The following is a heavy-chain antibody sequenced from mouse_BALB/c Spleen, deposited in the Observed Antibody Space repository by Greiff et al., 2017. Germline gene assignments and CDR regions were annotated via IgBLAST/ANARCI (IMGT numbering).Heavy chain of an antibody. D-gene: IGHD2-14*01. CDR3: ARALYRYDAFAY. V-gene: IGHV5-4*02. J-gene: IGHJ3*01. CDR1: GFTFSDYY. CDR2: ISDGGSYT. Sequence: EVQRVESGGGLVKPGGSLKLSCAASGFTFSDYYMYWVRQTPEKRLEWVATISDGGSYTYYPDSVKGRFTISRDNAKNNLYLQMSSLKSEDTAMYYCARALYRYDAFAYWGQGTLVTVSA.